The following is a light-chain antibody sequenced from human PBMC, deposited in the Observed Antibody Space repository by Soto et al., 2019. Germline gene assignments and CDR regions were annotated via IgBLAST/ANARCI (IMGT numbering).Light chain of an antibody. V-gene: IGKV1-39*01. CDR2: AAS. CDR3: LQDYNYPRT. J-gene: IGKJ1*01. Sequence: DIQMTQSPSSLSASVGDRVTITCRASQSISSYLNWYQQKPGKAPKLLIYAASSLQSGVPSRFSGSGSGTDFTLTISSPQPEDFATYYCLQDYNYPRTFGQGTKVDIK. CDR1: QSISSY.